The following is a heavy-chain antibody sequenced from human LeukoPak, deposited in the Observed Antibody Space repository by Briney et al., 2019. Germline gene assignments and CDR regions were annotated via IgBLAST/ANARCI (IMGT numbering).Heavy chain of an antibody. V-gene: IGHV3-30*02. J-gene: IGHJ4*02. CDR1: GFTFSSYG. D-gene: IGHD6-19*01. CDR3: PKDPVHGSGSKDY. CDR2: IRYDGSNK. Sequence: GGSLRLSCAASGFTFSSYGMHWVRQAPGKGLEWVAFIRYDGSNKYYADSVKGRFTISRDNSKNTLYLQMNSQRAEDTAVYYCPKDPVHGSGSKDYWGQGTLVTVSS.